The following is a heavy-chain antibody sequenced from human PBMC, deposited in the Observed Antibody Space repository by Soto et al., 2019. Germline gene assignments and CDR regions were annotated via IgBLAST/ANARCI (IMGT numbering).Heavy chain of an antibody. CDR3: VGVNFRGAPLWLEAFDY. CDR1: GFTFNNYV. D-gene: IGHD3-10*01. V-gene: IGHV3-23*01. CDR2: ISGSDGST. Sequence: EVQLLESGGGLVQPGGSLRLSCAASGFTFNNYVMAWVRQAPGKGLEWVSGISGSDGSTVYADSMEGRFSISRDNSKDPPFLQVHRLRAGGTAVLYWVGVNFRGAPLWLEAFDYWGRGTLVSVSS. J-gene: IGHJ4*02.